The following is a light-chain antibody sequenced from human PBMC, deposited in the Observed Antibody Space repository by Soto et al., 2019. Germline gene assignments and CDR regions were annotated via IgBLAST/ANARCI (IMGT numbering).Light chain of an antibody. Sequence: EIVLTQSPATLSLSPGERASLSCRASQSVSSSYLAWYQQKPGQPPRLLIYDASNRATGIPARFSGSGSGTDFTLTISSLEAEDFAVYFCQQRDNWPITFGQGTRLEIK. J-gene: IGKJ5*01. V-gene: IGKV3-11*01. CDR1: QSVSSSY. CDR2: DAS. CDR3: QQRDNWPIT.